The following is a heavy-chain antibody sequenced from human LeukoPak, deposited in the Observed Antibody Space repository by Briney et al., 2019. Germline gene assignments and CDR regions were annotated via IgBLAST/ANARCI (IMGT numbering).Heavy chain of an antibody. J-gene: IGHJ4*02. D-gene: IGHD2-2*01. CDR3: ARDHGYCSSTSCYVDYFDY. CDR2: ISSSSSYI. Sequence: GGSLRLSCAASGFTFSNACMNWVRQAPGKGLEWVSSISSSSSYIYYADSVKGRFTISRDNAKNSLYLQMNSLRAEDTAVYYCARDHGYCSSTSCYVDYFDYWGQGTLVTVSS. CDR1: GFTFSNAC. V-gene: IGHV3-21*01.